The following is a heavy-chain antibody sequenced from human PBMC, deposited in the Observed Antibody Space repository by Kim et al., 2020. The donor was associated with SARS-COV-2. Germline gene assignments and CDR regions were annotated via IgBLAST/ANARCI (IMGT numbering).Heavy chain of an antibody. J-gene: IGHJ3*02. V-gene: IGHV1-69*01. CDR3: ARDLRDYYDSSCYWDI. Sequence: KLQGRVTITADESTSTAYMELSSLRSEDTAVYYCARDLRDYYDSSCYWDIWGQGTMVTVSS. D-gene: IGHD3-22*01.